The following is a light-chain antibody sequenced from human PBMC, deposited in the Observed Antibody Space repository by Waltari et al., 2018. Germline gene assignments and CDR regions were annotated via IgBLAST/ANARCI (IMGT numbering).Light chain of an antibody. J-gene: IGKJ2*01. CDR1: QSVLYSSNNKNY. V-gene: IGKV4-1*01. CDR3: QQYYSTPLT. CDR2: WAA. Sequence: DIVMTQSPDSLAVSPGERATINCKSSQSVLYSSNNKNYLGWYQQKPGHPPKLLIYWAATRESGVPDRFSGSGSGTDFTLTISSLQAEDVAVYYCQQYYSTPLTFGQGTKLEIK.